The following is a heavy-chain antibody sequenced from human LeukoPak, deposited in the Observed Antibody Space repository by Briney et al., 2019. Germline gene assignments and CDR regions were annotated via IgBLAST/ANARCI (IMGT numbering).Heavy chain of an antibody. D-gene: IGHD3-9*01. V-gene: IGHV3-23*01. Sequence: GTSLRLSCVASGFTFTNYAMSWVRQAPGKGLEWVSAITGSDGSSYYADSVKGRFTISRDNSKNTLYLQVNSLRAEDTAVYYCAKWGDYDILAGYYVPDYWGQGTLVTVSS. CDR3: AKWGDYDILAGYYVPDY. CDR2: ITGSDGSS. J-gene: IGHJ4*02. CDR1: GFTFTNYA.